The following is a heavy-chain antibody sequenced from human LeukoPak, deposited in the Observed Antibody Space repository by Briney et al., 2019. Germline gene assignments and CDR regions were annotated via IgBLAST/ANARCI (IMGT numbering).Heavy chain of an antibody. CDR3: ARGASSWYFRGSEPRFDP. D-gene: IGHD6-13*01. CDR1: GGSISSGSYY. V-gene: IGHV4-61*02. Sequence: PSQTLSLTCTVSGGSISSGSYYWSWIRQPAGKGLEWIGRIYTSGSTNYNPSLKSRVTISVDTSKNQFSLKLSSVTAADTAVYYCARGASSWYFRGSEPRFDPWGQGTLVTVSS. J-gene: IGHJ5*02. CDR2: IYTSGST.